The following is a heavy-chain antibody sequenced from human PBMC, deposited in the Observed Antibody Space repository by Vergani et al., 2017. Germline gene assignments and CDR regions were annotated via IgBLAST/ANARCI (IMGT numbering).Heavy chain of an antibody. Sequence: EVQLVESGGGLVQPGGSLRLSCAASGFTFSSYEMNWVRQAPGKGLEWVSYISSSSSTIYYADSVKGRFTISRDNAKNSLYLQMNSLRDEDTAVYYCARDWTTVGDDAFDIWGQGTMVTVSS. V-gene: IGHV3-48*03. CDR3: ARDWTTVGDDAFDI. CDR1: GFTFSSYE. J-gene: IGHJ3*02. D-gene: IGHD4-23*01. CDR2: ISSSSSTI.